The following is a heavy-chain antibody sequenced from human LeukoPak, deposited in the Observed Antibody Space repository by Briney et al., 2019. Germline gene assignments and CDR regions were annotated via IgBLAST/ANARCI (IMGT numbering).Heavy chain of an antibody. CDR2: IKQDGSEK. Sequence: GGSLRLSCAASGFTFSSYWMSWVRQAPGKGLEWVANIKQDGSEKYYVDSVKGRFTISRDNAKNSLYLQMNSLRAEDTAVYYCARVFSSMAYCGGDCSRVAFDIWGQGTMVTVSS. V-gene: IGHV3-7*01. D-gene: IGHD2-21*02. J-gene: IGHJ3*02. CDR3: ARVFSSMAYCGGDCSRVAFDI. CDR1: GFTFSSYW.